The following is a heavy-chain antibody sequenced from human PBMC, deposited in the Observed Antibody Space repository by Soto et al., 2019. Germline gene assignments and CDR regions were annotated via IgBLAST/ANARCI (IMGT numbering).Heavy chain of an antibody. D-gene: IGHD6-19*01. CDR2: INPSGGST. V-gene: IGHV1-46*01. Sequence: ASVKVSCKASGYTFTSYYMHWVRQAPGQGLEWMGIINPSGGSTSYAQKFQGRVTMTRDTSTSTVYMELSSLRSEDTAVYYCARVSTVAGSAEYLQHWGQGTLVSVSS. CDR3: ARVSTVAGSAEYLQH. CDR1: GYTFTSYY. J-gene: IGHJ1*01.